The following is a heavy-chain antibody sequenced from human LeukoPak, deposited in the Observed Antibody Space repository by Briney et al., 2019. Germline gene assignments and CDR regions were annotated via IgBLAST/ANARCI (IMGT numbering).Heavy chain of an antibody. Sequence: PSEALSLTCTVSVGSIRGSSYYWGWVRQPPGKGLEWIGSIYYSGSTYYNPSLKSRVTISVDTSKNQFSLKLSSVTAADTAVYYCARHWRTRFDYWGQGTLVTVSS. CDR1: VGSIRGSSYY. J-gene: IGHJ4*02. CDR2: IYYSGST. CDR3: ARHWRTRFDY. V-gene: IGHV4-39*01.